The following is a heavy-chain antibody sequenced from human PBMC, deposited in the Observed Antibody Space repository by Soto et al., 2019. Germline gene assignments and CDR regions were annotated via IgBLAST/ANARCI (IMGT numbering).Heavy chain of an antibody. D-gene: IGHD2-21*01. CDR2: INPTLGTT. V-gene: IGHV1-69*01. CDR3: ARLRSDCGGETCSGSF. CDR1: ESIFTNSG. Sequence: QLVQSGAEVKKPDSSVKVSCKASESIFTNSGVTWVRQAPGQGLEWMGGINPTLGTTHYAQRFQGRLTIYAYEPWTIVNLGLSTLTPADTPVYYCARLRSDCGGETCSGSFWGQGTLVTVSS. J-gene: IGHJ4*02.